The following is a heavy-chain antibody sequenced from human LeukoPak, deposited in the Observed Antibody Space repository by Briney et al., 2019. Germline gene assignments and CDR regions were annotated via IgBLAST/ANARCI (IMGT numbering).Heavy chain of an antibody. CDR2: INSDGSST. J-gene: IGHJ1*01. CDR3: ARDGEGAAAAYFQH. V-gene: IGHV3-74*01. Sequence: GGSLRLSCAASGFTFSSYWMHWVRQAPGKGLVWVSRINSDGSSTSYADYVKGRFTISKDNAKNTLNLQMNSLRAEDTAVYYCARDGEGAAAAYFQHWGKGTLVIVSS. CDR1: GFTFSSYW. D-gene: IGHD6-13*01.